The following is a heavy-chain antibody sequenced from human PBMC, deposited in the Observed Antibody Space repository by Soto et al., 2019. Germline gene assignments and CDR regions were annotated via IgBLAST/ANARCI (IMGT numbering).Heavy chain of an antibody. J-gene: IGHJ6*02. V-gene: IGHV1-69*01. CDR1: GGTFSSYA. CDR3: ARDRCSGGSCYSGGYYYYGMDV. Sequence: QVQLVQSGAEVKKPGSSVKVSCKASGGTFSSYAISWVRQAPGQGLEWMGGIIPIFGTANYAQKFQGRVTITADESTSTAYMELSSLRYEDTAVYYCARDRCSGGSCYSGGYYYYGMDVWGQGTTVTVSS. CDR2: IIPIFGTA. D-gene: IGHD2-15*01.